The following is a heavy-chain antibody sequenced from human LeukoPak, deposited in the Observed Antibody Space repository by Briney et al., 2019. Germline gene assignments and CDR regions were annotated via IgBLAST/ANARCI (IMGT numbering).Heavy chain of an antibody. CDR3: ASANYDFWSGYYTGPFDC. D-gene: IGHD3-3*01. Sequence: NPSETLSLTCTASGGSISSYYWSWIRQPPGKGLEWIGYIYYSGSTNYNPSLKSRVTISVDTSKNQFSLKLSSATAADTAVYYCASANYDFWSGYYTGPFDCWGQGTLVTVSS. V-gene: IGHV4-59*01. CDR2: IYYSGST. CDR1: GGSISSYY. J-gene: IGHJ4*02.